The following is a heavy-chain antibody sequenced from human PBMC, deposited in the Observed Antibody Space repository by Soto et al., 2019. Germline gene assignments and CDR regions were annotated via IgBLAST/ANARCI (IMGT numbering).Heavy chain of an antibody. CDR3: AKDRLPRDYYYGMDV. V-gene: IGHV4-34*01. Sequence: PSETLSLTCAVYGGSFGDYYWNWIRQSPEKGLEWIGEINHSGHTKYNPSLESRVIMSVDTSKSQFSLKLSSVTAADTAVYYCAKDRLPRDYYYGMDVWGQGTTVTVSS. CDR1: GGSFGDYY. CDR2: INHSGHT. J-gene: IGHJ6*02. D-gene: IGHD2-15*01.